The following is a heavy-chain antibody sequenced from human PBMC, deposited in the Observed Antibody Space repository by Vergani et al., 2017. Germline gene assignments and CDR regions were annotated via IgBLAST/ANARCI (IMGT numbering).Heavy chain of an antibody. CDR3: AKDGRQQLVRDYFDY. CDR2: ISGSGGST. CDR1: GFTFSSYA. Sequence: EVQLLESGGGLVQPGGSLRLSCAASGFTFSSYAMSWVRQAPGKGLEWVSAISGSGGSTYYAASVKGRFTISRDNSKNTLYLQMNSLRAEDTAVYYCAKDGRQQLVRDYFDYWGQGTLVTVSS. D-gene: IGHD6-13*01. J-gene: IGHJ4*02. V-gene: IGHV3-23*01.